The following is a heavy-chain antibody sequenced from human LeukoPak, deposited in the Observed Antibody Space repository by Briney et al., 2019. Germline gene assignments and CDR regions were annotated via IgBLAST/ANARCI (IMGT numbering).Heavy chain of an antibody. Sequence: ASVKVSCKASGYTFTSYYMHWVRQAPGQGLEWMGIINPSGGSTSYAQKFQGRVTMTRDTSTSTVYMELSSLRSDDTAVYYCARDRVNYYDSSGYPNFDYWGQGTLVTVSS. CDR3: ARDRVNYYDSSGYPNFDY. D-gene: IGHD3-22*01. J-gene: IGHJ4*02. CDR2: INPSGGST. CDR1: GYTFTSYY. V-gene: IGHV1-46*01.